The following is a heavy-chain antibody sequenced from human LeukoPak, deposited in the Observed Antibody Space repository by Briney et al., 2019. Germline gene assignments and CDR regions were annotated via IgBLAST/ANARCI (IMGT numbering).Heavy chain of an antibody. CDR1: GFIVSSNY. CDR2: ISYDGSNK. J-gene: IGHJ4*02. V-gene: IGHV3-30-3*01. D-gene: IGHD3-22*01. Sequence: GGSLRLSCAASGFIVSSNYMSWVRQAPGKGLEWVTVISYDGSNKYYADSVKGRFTISRDNSKNTLYLHMNSLRAEDTAVYYCARDVDSSGYSHGAFDIWGQGTLVTVSS. CDR3: ARDVDSSGYSHGAFDI.